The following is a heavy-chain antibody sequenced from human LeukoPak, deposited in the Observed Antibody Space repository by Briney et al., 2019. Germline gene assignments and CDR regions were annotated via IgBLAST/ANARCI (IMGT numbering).Heavy chain of an antibody. CDR3: ARGRVVVPAATPFVY. J-gene: IGHJ4*02. V-gene: IGHV4-30-4*08. CDR2: IYYSGST. D-gene: IGHD2-2*01. CDR1: GGSISSGDYY. Sequence: SETLSLTCTVSGGSISSGDYYWSWIRQPPGKGLEWIGYIYYSGSTYYNPSLKSRVTISVDTSKNQFSLKLSSVTAADTAVYYCARGRVVVPAATPFVYWGQGTLVTVSS.